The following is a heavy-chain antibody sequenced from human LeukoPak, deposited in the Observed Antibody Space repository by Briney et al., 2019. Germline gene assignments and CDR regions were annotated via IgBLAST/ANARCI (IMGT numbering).Heavy chain of an antibody. J-gene: IGHJ5*02. CDR2: ISPNSGGT. Sequence: ASLKVSCKASGYTFIAYNIHWVRQAPGQGLEWMAWISPNSGGTNTAQKFQGRVTMTRDRSIDTAYLELSSLTSDDTAVYYCARGVGSSWFDPWGQGTLVTVSS. CDR1: GYTFIAYN. CDR3: ARGVGSSWFDP. V-gene: IGHV1-2*02. D-gene: IGHD2-2*01.